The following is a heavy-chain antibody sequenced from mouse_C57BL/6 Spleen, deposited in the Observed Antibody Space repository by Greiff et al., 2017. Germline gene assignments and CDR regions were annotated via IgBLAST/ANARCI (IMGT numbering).Heavy chain of an antibody. CDR3: ARWDDYDGFAY. J-gene: IGHJ3*01. V-gene: IGHV1-80*01. D-gene: IGHD2-4*01. Sequence: VQLQQSGAELVKPGASVKISCKASGYAFSSYWMNWVKQRPGKGLEWIGQIYPGDGDTNYNGKFKGKATLTADKSSSTAYMHLSSLTYEDSAVYFCARWDDYDGFAYWGQGTLVTVSA. CDR2: IYPGDGDT. CDR1: GYAFSSYW.